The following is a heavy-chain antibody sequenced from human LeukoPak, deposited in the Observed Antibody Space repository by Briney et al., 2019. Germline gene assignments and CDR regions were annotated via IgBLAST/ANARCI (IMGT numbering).Heavy chain of an antibody. D-gene: IGHD6-19*01. CDR2: ISNDGSYR. V-gene: IGHV3-30*02. CDR3: AKVRSGWYEPPDY. CDR1: GFTFSSDG. Sequence: PGGSLRLSCAASGFTFSSDGMHWVRQAPGKGLEWVAFISNDGSYRDYADSVKGRFTISRDNSKNTLYLQMNSLRAEDTAVYYCAKVRSGWYEPPDYWGQGTLVTVSS. J-gene: IGHJ4*02.